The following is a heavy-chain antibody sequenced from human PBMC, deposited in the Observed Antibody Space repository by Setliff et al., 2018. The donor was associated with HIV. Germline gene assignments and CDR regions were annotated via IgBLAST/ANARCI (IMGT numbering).Heavy chain of an antibody. D-gene: IGHD6-19*01. CDR1: GGSISSYY. CDR2: IYYSGST. CDR3: ARLQDIAVASAFDI. J-gene: IGHJ3*02. Sequence: SSETLSLTCTVSGGSISSYYWSWIRQPPGKGLEWIGYIYYSGSTNYNPSLRSRVTISVDTSKNQFSLKLSSVTAADTAVYYCARLQDIAVASAFDIWGQGTMVTVS. V-gene: IGHV4-59*08.